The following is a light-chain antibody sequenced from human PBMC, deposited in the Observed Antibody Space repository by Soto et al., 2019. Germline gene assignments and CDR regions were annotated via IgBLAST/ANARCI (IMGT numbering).Light chain of an antibody. CDR1: QSVSSN. CDR3: QQYNNWPKT. CDR2: GAS. J-gene: IGKJ1*01. Sequence: IGLAPSPTTLSFSPGETSSLSRRASQSVSSNLAWYQQKPGQAPRLLIYGASTRATGIPARFSGSGSGTEFNLTISSLQSEDFAVYYCQQYNNWPKTFGQG. V-gene: IGKV3-15*01.